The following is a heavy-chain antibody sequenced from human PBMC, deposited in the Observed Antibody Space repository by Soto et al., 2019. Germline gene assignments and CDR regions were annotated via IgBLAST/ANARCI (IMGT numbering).Heavy chain of an antibody. CDR1: GFTFSSYG. CDR3: AKDGRGGTSYNYYGMDV. D-gene: IGHD2-2*01. V-gene: IGHV3-30*18. Sequence: GGSLRLSCAASGFTFSSYGMHWVRQAPGKGLEWVAVISYDGSNKYYADSVKGRFTISRDNSKNTLYLQMNSLRAEDTAVYYCAKDGRGGTSYNYYGMDVWGQGTTVTVSS. J-gene: IGHJ6*02. CDR2: ISYDGSNK.